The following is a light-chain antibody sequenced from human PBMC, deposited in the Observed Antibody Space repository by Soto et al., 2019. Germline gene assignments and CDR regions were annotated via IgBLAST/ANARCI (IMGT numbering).Light chain of an antibody. CDR2: GAS. Sequence: DLQMTQSPSSVCASVGDRVTITCRASQGISSWVAWYQQKPGKAPNLLIYGASSLQSGVPSRFSGSASGTDFTLTISSLQPEDFATYYCQQANTFPPTFGGGTKVEIK. V-gene: IGKV1-12*01. J-gene: IGKJ4*01. CDR3: QQANTFPPT. CDR1: QGISSW.